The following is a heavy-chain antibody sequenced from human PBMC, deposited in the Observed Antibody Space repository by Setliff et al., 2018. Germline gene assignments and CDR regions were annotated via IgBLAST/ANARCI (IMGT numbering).Heavy chain of an antibody. CDR1: GFVFTNYA. D-gene: IGHD4-17*01. J-gene: IGHJ4*02. CDR2: ISPNYDYT. Sequence: ASVKVSCKASGFVFTNYAITWVRQAPGQGLEWMGWISPNYDYTNYAQKFQDRVTITADTSTGTAYMELRSLRSEDTAVYYCARSDYGDYFDYWGQGTLVTVSS. CDR3: ARSDYGDYFDY. V-gene: IGHV1-18*01.